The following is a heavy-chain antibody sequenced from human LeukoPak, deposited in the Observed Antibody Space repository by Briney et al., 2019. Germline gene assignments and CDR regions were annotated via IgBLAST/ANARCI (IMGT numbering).Heavy chain of an antibody. J-gene: IGHJ6*02. CDR3: ARGGGLDV. CDR1: GFTFDDYA. D-gene: IGHD3-16*01. V-gene: IGHV3-9*01. CDR2: ISWNSGSI. Sequence: PGGSLRLSCAASGFTFDDYAMHWVRKAPGKGLEWVSGISWNSGSIGYADSVKGRFTISRDNAKNSLYLQMSNLRAEDTAVYFCARGGGLDVWGQGATVTVSS.